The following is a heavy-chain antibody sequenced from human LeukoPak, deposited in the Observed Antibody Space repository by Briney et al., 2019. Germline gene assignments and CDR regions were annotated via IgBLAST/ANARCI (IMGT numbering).Heavy chain of an antibody. D-gene: IGHD6-6*01. CDR2: ISSSSSYI. CDR3: ARGGSSSSAYYYYYMDV. Sequence: PGGSLRLSCAASGFTFSSYSMNWVRQAPGKGLEWVSSISSSSSYIYCADSVKGRFTISRDNAKNSLYLQMNSLRAEDTAVYYCARGGSSSSAYYYYYMDVWGKGTTVTVSS. V-gene: IGHV3-21*01. CDR1: GFTFSSYS. J-gene: IGHJ6*03.